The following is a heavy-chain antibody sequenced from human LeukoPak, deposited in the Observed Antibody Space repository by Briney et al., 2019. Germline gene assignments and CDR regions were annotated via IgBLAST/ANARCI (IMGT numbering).Heavy chain of an antibody. CDR1: GFTVSSIY. CDR3: ASLSGFADAFDI. J-gene: IGHJ3*02. CDR2: ISGSGGST. D-gene: IGHD3-9*01. Sequence: GGSLRLSCAVSGFTVSSIYMSWVRQAPGKGLEWVSAISGSGGSTYYADSVKGRFTISRDNSKNTLYLQMNSLRAEDTAIYYCASLSGFADAFDIWGQGTMVTVSS. V-gene: IGHV3-23*01.